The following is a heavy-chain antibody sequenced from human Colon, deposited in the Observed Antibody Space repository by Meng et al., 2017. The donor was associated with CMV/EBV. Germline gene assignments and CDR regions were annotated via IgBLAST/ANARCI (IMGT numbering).Heavy chain of an antibody. Sequence: CTCAGYSISSSRYYWGWIRQPTGKGLEWIGSIYYSGSTDYSQSLKSRVTLSVDTSKNQFSLKLSSVTAADTAVYYCATGLGWFDPWGQGTLITVSS. CDR2: IYYSGST. CDR1: GYSISSSRYY. J-gene: IGHJ5*02. V-gene: IGHV4-39*01. D-gene: IGHD3-16*01. CDR3: ATGLGWFDP.